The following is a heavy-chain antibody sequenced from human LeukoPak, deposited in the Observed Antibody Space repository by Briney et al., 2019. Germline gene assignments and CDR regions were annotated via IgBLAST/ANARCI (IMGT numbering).Heavy chain of an antibody. CDR3: TRVDPLNDGAEYFQH. CDR1: GYDFRSYG. D-gene: IGHD1-1*01. J-gene: IGHJ1*01. CDR2: SSPLSGNR. V-gene: IGHV1-18*01. Sequence: ASVKVSCKASGYDFRSYGISWVRQAPGQGLEWMGWSSPLSGNRDYAQKFQDRFTMTTDTSTKTAHMELRSLRSDDTAAYYCTRVDPLNDGAEYFQHWGQGTLVIVSS.